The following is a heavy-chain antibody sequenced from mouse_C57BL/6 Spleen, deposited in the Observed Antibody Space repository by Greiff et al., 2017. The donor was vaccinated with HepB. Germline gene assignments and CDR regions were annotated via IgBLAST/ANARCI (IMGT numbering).Heavy chain of an antibody. Sequence: EVQVVESGGGLVQPGGSLKLSCAASGFTFSDYYMYWVRQTPEKRLEWVAYISNGGGSTYYPDTVKGRFTISRDNAKNTLYLQMSRLKSEDTAMYYCARHDLLLDYWGQGTTLTVSS. CDR2: ISNGGGST. V-gene: IGHV5-12*01. D-gene: IGHD2-10*01. CDR3: ARHDLLLDY. J-gene: IGHJ2*01. CDR1: GFTFSDYY.